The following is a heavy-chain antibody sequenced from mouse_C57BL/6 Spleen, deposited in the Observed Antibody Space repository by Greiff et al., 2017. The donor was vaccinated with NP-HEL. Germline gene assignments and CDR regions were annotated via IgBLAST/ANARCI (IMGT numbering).Heavy chain of an antibody. J-gene: IGHJ1*03. D-gene: IGHD4-1*01. V-gene: IGHV1-18*01. CDR3: ARSPGIVWYFDV. CDR1: GYTFTDYN. CDR2: INPNNGGT. Sequence: EVQLQQSGPELVKPGASVKIPCKASGYTFTDYNMDWVKQSHGKSLEWIGDINPNNGGTIYNQKFKGKATLTVDKSSSTAYMELRSLTSEDTAVYYCARSPGIVWYFDVWGTGTTVTVSS.